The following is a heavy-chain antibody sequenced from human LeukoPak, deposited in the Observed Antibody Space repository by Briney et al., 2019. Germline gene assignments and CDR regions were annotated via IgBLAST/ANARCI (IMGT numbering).Heavy chain of an antibody. D-gene: IGHD5-12*01. CDR2: ISYDGSNK. V-gene: IGHV3-30-3*01. Sequence: GRSLRLSCAASGFTFSNYAMHWVRQAPGKGLEWVAVISYDGSNKYYIDSVKGRFTISRDNSKNTLYLQMNSLRAEDTAVYYCARDRGYSEPPHFYYGMDVWGQGTTVTVSS. CDR3: ARDRGYSEPPHFYYGMDV. CDR1: GFTFSNYA. J-gene: IGHJ6*02.